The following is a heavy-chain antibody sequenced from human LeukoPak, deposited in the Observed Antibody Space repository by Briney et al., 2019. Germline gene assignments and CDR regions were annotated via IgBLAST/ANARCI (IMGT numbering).Heavy chain of an antibody. Sequence: PGGSLRLSCAASAFASTAHGIAWVRQAPGKGLEWVSSISSSSSYIYYADSVKGRFTISRDNAKNSLYLQMNSLRAEDTAVYYCARDRVYCSSTSCYDYYGMDVWGQGTTVTVSS. CDR2: ISSSSSYI. D-gene: IGHD2-2*01. CDR3: ARDRVYCSSTSCYDYYGMDV. CDR1: AFASTAHG. V-gene: IGHV3-21*01. J-gene: IGHJ6*02.